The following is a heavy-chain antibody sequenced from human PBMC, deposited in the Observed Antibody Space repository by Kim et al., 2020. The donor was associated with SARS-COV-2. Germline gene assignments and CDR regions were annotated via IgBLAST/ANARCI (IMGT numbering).Heavy chain of an antibody. J-gene: IGHJ6*02. V-gene: IGHV3-20*01. Sequence: GGSLRLSCAASGFTFDDYGMSWVRQAPGKGLEWVSGINWNGGSTGYADSVKGRFTISRDNAKNSLYLQMNSLRAEDTALYHCARGGMSGPLDIVVVPAARFSYGMDVWGQGTTVTVSS. D-gene: IGHD2-2*01. CDR1: GFTFDDYG. CDR3: ARGGMSGPLDIVVVPAARFSYGMDV. CDR2: INWNGGST.